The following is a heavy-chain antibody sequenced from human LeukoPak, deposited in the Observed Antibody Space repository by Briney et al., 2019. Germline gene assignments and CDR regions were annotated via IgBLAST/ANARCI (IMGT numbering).Heavy chain of an antibody. CDR1: GFTFRNYA. CDR3: AIREPIGY. J-gene: IGHJ4*02. V-gene: IGHV3-23*01. CDR2: ISSSDANT. Sequence: GGSLRLSCAASGFTFRNYAMYWVRQAPGKGLEWVSAISSSDANTYYADSVKGRFTISRDNYKNTLYLQMNSLRAEDTALYYCAIREPIGYWGQGTLVTVSS. D-gene: IGHD1-14*01.